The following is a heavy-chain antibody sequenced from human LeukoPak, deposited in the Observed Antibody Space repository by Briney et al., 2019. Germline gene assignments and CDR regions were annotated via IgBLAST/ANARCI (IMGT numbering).Heavy chain of an antibody. CDR3: VRVAVEMATIKGLDV. Sequence: PSGTLSLTCAVSGVSLSSYNFWSWVRQPPGRSLEWLGEVYHSGSTIYNPSLESRTTISIDSSKDQFSLKLTSVTAADTAVYYCVRVAVEMATIKGLDVWGPGTMVTVSS. V-gene: IGHV4-4*02. CDR2: VYHSGST. J-gene: IGHJ3*01. D-gene: IGHD5-24*01. CDR1: GVSLSSYNF.